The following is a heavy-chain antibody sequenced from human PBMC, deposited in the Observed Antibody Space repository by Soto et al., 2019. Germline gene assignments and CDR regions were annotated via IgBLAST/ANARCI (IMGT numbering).Heavy chain of an antibody. D-gene: IGHD1-26*01. CDR2: INGRSNYK. CDR1: GFTLTAYT. Sequence: GGSLRLSCEASGFTLTAYTMNWVRQAPGTGLEWVSSINGRSNYKYYSDSVKGRFTISRDNTQNSLFLQMSRLGPEDTATYYCVREDGVVGTSSAFDSWGQGTLVTVSS. CDR3: VREDGVVGTSSAFDS. J-gene: IGHJ4*02. V-gene: IGHV3-21*01.